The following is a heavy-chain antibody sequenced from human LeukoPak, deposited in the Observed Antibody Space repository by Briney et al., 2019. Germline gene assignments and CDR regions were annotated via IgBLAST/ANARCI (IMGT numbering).Heavy chain of an antibody. D-gene: IGHD6-19*01. CDR2: IYYSGST. CDR3: ARDTAVAGTWYFDL. J-gene: IGHJ2*01. CDR1: GGSISSYY. V-gene: IGHV4-59*01. Sequence: SETLSLTCTVSGGSISSYYWSWIRQPPGKGLEWIGYIYYSGSTNYNPSLKSRVTISEDTSKNQFSLKLSSVTAADTAVYYCARDTAVAGTWYFDLWGRGTLVTVSS.